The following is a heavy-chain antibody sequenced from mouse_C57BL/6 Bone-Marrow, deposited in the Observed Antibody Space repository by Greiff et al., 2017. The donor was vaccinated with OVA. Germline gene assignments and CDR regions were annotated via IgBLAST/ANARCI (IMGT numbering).Heavy chain of an antibody. D-gene: IGHD1-1*01. CDR1: GYTFTSYW. J-gene: IGHJ4*01. CDR3: ARTTTVEDAMDY. CDR2: IDPSDSYT. Sequence: QVQLQQPGAELVMPGASVKLSCKASGYTFTSYWMHWVKQRPGQGLEWIGEIDPSDSYTNYNQKFKGKSTVTVDKSSSTAYMQLSSLTSEDSAVYYCARTTTVEDAMDYWGQGTSVTVSS. V-gene: IGHV1-69*01.